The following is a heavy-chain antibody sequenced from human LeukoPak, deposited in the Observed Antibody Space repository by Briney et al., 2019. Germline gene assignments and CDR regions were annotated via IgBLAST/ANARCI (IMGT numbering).Heavy chain of an antibody. D-gene: IGHD4-23*01. CDR2: IRYDGSNK. V-gene: IGHV3-30*02. J-gene: IGHJ6*03. Sequence: GGSLRLSCGASGFTFSSYGMHWVRQAPGKGLEWVAFIRYDGSNKYYADSVKGRFTISRDNSKNTLYLQMNSLRAEDTAVYYCARDGATVVTPYYYYYMDVWGKGTTVTVSS. CDR1: GFTFSSYG. CDR3: ARDGATVVTPYYYYYMDV.